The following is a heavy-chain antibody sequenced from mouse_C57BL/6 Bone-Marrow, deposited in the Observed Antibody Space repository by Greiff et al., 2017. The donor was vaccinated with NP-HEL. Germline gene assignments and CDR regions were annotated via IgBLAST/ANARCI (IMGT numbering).Heavy chain of an antibody. D-gene: IGHD2-2*01. CDR2: ISSGSSTI. CDR1: GFTFSDYG. J-gene: IGHJ3*01. V-gene: IGHV5-17*01. Sequence: EVQGVESGGGLVKPGGSLKLSCAASGFTFSDYGMHWVRQAPEKGLEWVAYISSGSSTIYYAATVKGRFTISRDNAKNTLFLQMTSLRAEDTAMYYCGRVRGYHVEACFAYWGQGTLVTVSA. CDR3: GRVRGYHVEACFAY.